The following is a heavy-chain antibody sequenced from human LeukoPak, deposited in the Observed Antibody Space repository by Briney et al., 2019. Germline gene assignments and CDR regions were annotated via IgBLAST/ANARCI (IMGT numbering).Heavy chain of an antibody. D-gene: IGHD7-27*01. CDR2: INHSGST. V-gene: IGHV4-34*01. Sequence: SETLSLTCAVYGGSFSGYYWSWIRQPPGKGLEWIGEINHSGSTNYNPSLKSRVTISVDTSKNQFSLKLSSVTAADTAVYYCARIDWGGYHFDYWGQGTLVTVSS. J-gene: IGHJ4*02. CDR3: ARIDWGGYHFDY. CDR1: GGSFSGYY.